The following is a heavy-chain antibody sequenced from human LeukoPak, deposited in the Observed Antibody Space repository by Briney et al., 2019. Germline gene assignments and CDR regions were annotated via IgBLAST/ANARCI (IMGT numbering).Heavy chain of an antibody. CDR1: GVSISRGSYY. J-gene: IGHJ4*02. V-gene: IGHV4-61*02. CDR3: VSHYYDSSGYYFPFDY. D-gene: IGHD3-22*01. Sequence: SETLSLTCTVSGVSISRGSYYWSWIRQPAGKGLEWIGRIYTSGSTNYNPSLKSRVAISVDSSKNQFSLKLSSVTAADTAVYYCVSHYYDSSGYYFPFDYWGQGTLVTVSS. CDR2: IYTSGST.